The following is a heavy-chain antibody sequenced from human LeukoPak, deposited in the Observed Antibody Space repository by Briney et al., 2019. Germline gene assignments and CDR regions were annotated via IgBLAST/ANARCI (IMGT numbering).Heavy chain of an antibody. D-gene: IGHD1-1*01. J-gene: IGHJ6*03. V-gene: IGHV4-61*02. Sequence: SQTLSLTCTVSGGSISNLNYYWSWIRQPAGKGLGWIGRIYASGSTNYNPSLKSRVTISVDTSKNQFSLKLSSVTAADTAVYYCAREAGTMYYYYYMDVWGKGTTVTVSS. CDR2: IYASGST. CDR1: GGSISNLNYY. CDR3: AREAGTMYYYYYMDV.